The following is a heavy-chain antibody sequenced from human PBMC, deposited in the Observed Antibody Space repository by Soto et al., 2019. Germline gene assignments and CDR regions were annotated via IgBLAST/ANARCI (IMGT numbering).Heavy chain of an antibody. J-gene: IGHJ1*01. CDR3: ARVSLSQWLPEYFQH. D-gene: IGHD6-19*01. Sequence: GGPLRLSCAASGFTFSSYWMSWVRQAPGKGLEWVANIKQDGSEKYYVDSVKGRFTISRDNAKNSLYLQMNSLRAEDTAVYYCARVSLSQWLPEYFQHWGQGTLVTVSS. CDR2: IKQDGSEK. CDR1: GFTFSSYW. V-gene: IGHV3-7*03.